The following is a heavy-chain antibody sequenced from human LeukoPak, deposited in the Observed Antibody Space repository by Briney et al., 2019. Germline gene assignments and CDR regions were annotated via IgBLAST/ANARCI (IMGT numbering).Heavy chain of an antibody. V-gene: IGHV3-30*18. CDR3: AKGSHYYDSGGYYIEY. J-gene: IGHJ4*02. Sequence: PGRSLRLSCAASGFTFSSYGMHWVRQAPGKGLEWVAVISYDGSNPYYAVSVKGRFTISRDNSKNTLYLQMNSLRPDDTAVYFCAKGSHYYDSGGYYIEYWGQGTLVAVSS. CDR1: GFTFSSYG. D-gene: IGHD3-22*01. CDR2: ISYDGSNP.